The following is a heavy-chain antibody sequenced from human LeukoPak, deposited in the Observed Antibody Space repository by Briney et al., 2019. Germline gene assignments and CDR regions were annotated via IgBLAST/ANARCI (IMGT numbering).Heavy chain of an antibody. CDR2: IYYSGST. CDR3: ARGDGDDAFDI. Sequence: SETLSLTCTVSGGSISSYYWSWIRQPPGKGLEWIGYIYYSGSTNYNPSLKSRVTISVDTSKSQFSLKLSSVTAADTAVYYCARGDGDDAFDIWGQGTMVTVSS. J-gene: IGHJ3*02. CDR1: GGSISSYY. V-gene: IGHV4-59*12.